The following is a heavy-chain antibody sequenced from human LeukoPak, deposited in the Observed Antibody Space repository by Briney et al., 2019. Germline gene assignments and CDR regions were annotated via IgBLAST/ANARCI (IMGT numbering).Heavy chain of an antibody. D-gene: IGHD6-13*01. CDR3: ARTIAAAGFDAFDI. CDR2: IYYSGST. V-gene: IGHV4-39*01. J-gene: IGHJ3*02. Sequence: SETLSLTCTVSGGSISSSSYYWGWIRQPPGKGLEWIGSIYYSGSTYYNPSLKSRVTISVDTSKNQFSLKLSSVTAADTAVYYCARTIAAAGFDAFDIWGQGTMVTVSS. CDR1: GGSISSSSYY.